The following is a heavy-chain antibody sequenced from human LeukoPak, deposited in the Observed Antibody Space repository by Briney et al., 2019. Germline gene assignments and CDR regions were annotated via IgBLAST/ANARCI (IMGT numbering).Heavy chain of an antibody. Sequence: PGGSLRLSCAASGFTFSSHGMHWVRQAPGKGLEWVAVIWYDGSNKYYADSVKGRFTISRDNSKNTLYLQMNSLRAEDTAEYYCARDLVSGYSGYGYDYWGQGTLVTVSS. D-gene: IGHD5-12*01. J-gene: IGHJ4*02. CDR1: GFTFSSHG. CDR3: ARDLVSGYSGYGYDY. CDR2: IWYDGSNK. V-gene: IGHV3-33*01.